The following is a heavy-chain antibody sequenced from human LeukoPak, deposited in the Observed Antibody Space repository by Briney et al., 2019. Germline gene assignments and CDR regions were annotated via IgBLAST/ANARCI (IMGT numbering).Heavy chain of an antibody. D-gene: IGHD2/OR15-2a*01. J-gene: IGHJ4*02. CDR1: GFIFSNYA. CDR2: FSGSGGST. V-gene: IGHV3-23*01. Sequence: GGSLRLSCAASGFIFSNYAMSWVRQAQGKGLQWVSAFSGSGGSTYYADSVKGRFTISRDKSRNTLYLQMNSLRAEDTAVYYCARSGLSRFGFWGQGTLVTVSS. CDR3: ARSGLSRFGF.